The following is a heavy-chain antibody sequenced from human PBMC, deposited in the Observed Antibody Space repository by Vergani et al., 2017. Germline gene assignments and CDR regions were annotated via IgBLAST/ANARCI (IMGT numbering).Heavy chain of an antibody. D-gene: IGHD6-13*01. CDR1: GGSFSGYF. V-gene: IGHV4-34*01. Sequence: QVPLQQWGAGLLKPSETLSLTCAVYGGSFSGYFWSWLRQPPGKGLEWMGEVNHSRSTIYNPSLKSRVTISVDTSKNQVSLKLSSVTAADTAVYYCARGKLVPYYYYYGMDVWGQGTTVTVSS. J-gene: IGHJ6*02. CDR2: VNHSRST. CDR3: ARGKLVPYYYYYGMDV.